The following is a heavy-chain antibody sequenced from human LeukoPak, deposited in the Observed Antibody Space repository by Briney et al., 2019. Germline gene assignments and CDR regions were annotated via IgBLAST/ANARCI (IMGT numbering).Heavy chain of an antibody. J-gene: IGHJ4*02. V-gene: IGHV3-48*01. CDR1: GFSFNDYS. CDR2: ITSSSGSI. Sequence: GGSLRLSCVASGFSFNDYSMNWVRQAPGKGLEWISYITSSSGSIYYADSVKGRFTISRDSAKNSLYLQMNSLRVEDTAVYYCARGRPHGNDYWGQGTLVTVSS. D-gene: IGHD4-23*01. CDR3: ARGRPHGNDY.